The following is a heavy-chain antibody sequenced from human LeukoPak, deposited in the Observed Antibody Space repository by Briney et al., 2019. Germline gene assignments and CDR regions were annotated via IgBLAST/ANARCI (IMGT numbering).Heavy chain of an antibody. Sequence: PGGSLRLSCAASGFTFSSYSMTWVRQPPVKGREGFSAISGSGGSTYYADSVKGRFTISRDNSKNTLYLQMNSLRAEDTAVYYCAKGFTLGNSYFDYWGQGTLVTVSS. D-gene: IGHD3-16*01. CDR2: ISGSGGST. J-gene: IGHJ4*02. CDR1: GFTFSSYS. V-gene: IGHV3-23*01. CDR3: AKGFTLGNSYFDY.